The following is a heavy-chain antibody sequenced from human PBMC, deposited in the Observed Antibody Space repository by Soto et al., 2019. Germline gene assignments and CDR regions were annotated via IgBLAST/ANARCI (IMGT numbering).Heavy chain of an antibody. V-gene: IGHV2-5*02. J-gene: IGHJ4*02. Sequence: QITLKESGPTLVKPTQTLMLTCTFSGFSLNTYGVGVGWIRQPPGKALEWLALIYWDDDKRYSPSLKSRLTITKDTSKNQVVLTMTNMDPVDTVTYYCARALGSWGAYYFDYWGQGTLVTVSS. D-gene: IGHD3-16*01. CDR1: GFSLNTYGVG. CDR2: IYWDDDK. CDR3: ARALGSWGAYYFDY.